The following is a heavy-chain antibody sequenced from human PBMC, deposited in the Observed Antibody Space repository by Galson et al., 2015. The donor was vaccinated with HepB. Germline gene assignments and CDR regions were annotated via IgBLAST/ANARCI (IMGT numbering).Heavy chain of an antibody. Sequence: SVKVSCKASGGTFSSYAISWVRQDPGQGLEWMGRIIPILGLANYAQRFQGRVTITADKSTSTAYMVLSSLRSEDTAVYYCATTRRLRSPTMNVWGFEPPDYWGQGTLVTVSS. J-gene: IGHJ4*02. D-gene: IGHD5-12*01. CDR1: GGTFSSYA. V-gene: IGHV1-69*04. CDR3: ATTRRLRSPTMNVWGFEPPDY. CDR2: IIPILGLA.